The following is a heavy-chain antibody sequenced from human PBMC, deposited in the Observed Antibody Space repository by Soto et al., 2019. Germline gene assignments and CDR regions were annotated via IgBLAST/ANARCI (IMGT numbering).Heavy chain of an antibody. V-gene: IGHV1-69*01. CDR2: IIPVFGAA. Sequence: QVHLVQSGAEVKMPGSSVRVSCAASGGAFSTSDIGWVRQAPGQGLEWMGGIIPVFGAANYAQKFKGRVTITAYESKRTAYLEMRSLKQEHPAPYYCTRDPRIGCAHDAFDVLGTGTSFIVSS. J-gene: IGHJ3*01. CDR3: TRDPRIGCAHDAFDV. CDR1: GGAFSTSD. D-gene: IGHD3-22*01.